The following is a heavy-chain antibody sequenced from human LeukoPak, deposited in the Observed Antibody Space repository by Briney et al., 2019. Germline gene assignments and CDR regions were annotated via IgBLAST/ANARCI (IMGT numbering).Heavy chain of an antibody. CDR2: ISAYNGNT. CDR1: GGTFSSYA. Sequence: ASVKVSCKASGGTFSSYAISWVRQAPGQGLEWMGWISAYNGNTNYAQKLQGRVTMTTDTSTSTAYMELRSLRSDDTAVYYCARSSGRYVEAFDIWGQGTMVTVSS. J-gene: IGHJ3*02. D-gene: IGHD6-19*01. V-gene: IGHV1-18*01. CDR3: ARSSGRYVEAFDI.